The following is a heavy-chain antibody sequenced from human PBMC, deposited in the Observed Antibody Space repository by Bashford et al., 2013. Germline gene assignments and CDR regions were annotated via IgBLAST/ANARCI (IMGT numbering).Heavy chain of an antibody. CDR2: IIPAFGRE. CDR1: GGTFSSYA. Sequence: SVKVSCKASGGTFSSYAISWVRQAPGQGLEWMGGIIPAFGREHYAQKFQGRITITADESTGTLYMQLTSLTSEDTAVYYCARDQGSHYYDSSGSPDAFDIWAKGQWSPSPQ. CDR3: ARDQGSHYYDSSGSPDAFDI. V-gene: IGHV1-69*13. J-gene: IGHJ3*02. D-gene: IGHD3-22*01.